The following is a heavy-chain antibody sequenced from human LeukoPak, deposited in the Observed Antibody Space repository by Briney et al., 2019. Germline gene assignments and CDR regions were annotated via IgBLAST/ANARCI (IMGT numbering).Heavy chain of an antibody. CDR2: ISGSGNNT. V-gene: IGHV3-23*01. Sequence: GGSLRLSCAASGFTFSSYAMSWVRQAPGKGLEWVSGISGSGNNTYCADSVKGRFTISRDSSKNTLFLQMNSLRAEDTAVYYCAKDLLYGDYGDYWGQGTLVTVSS. CDR1: GFTFSSYA. J-gene: IGHJ4*02. D-gene: IGHD4-17*01. CDR3: AKDLLYGDYGDY.